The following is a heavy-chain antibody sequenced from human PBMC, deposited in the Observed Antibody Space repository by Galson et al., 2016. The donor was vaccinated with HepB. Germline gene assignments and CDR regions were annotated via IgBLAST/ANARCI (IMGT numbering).Heavy chain of an antibody. Sequence: SETLYLTCAVYGGSFSDYYWSWIRQPPGKGLEWIGEINHSGSTNYNPSLKSRVTRSVDTSKNQFSLNLSSVTAADTAVYYCARASTPIRTRFDPWGQGTLVTVSS. D-gene: IGHD2-2*01. J-gene: IGHJ5*02. V-gene: IGHV4-34*01. CDR3: ARASTPIRTRFDP. CDR1: GGSFSDYY. CDR2: INHSGST.